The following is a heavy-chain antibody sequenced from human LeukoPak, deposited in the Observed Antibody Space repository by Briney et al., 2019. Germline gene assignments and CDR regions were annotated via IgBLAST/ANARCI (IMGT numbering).Heavy chain of an antibody. CDR3: ARYVRSRWYFDL. V-gene: IGHV4-39*07. Sequence: SETLSLTCTVSGGSISSSSYYWGWIRQPPGKGLEWIGSIYYSGSTYYNPSLKSRVTISVDTSKNQFSLKLSSVTAADTAVYYCARYVRSRWYFDLWGRGTLVTVSS. D-gene: IGHD3-16*01. CDR1: GGSISSSSYY. J-gene: IGHJ2*01. CDR2: IYYSGST.